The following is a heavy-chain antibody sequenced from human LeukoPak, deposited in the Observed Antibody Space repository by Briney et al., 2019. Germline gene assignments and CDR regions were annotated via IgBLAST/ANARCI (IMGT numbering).Heavy chain of an antibody. CDR2: IYQDGSET. Sequence: GGSLRLSCAASGFTFSHHWLTWVRQGPGKGPEWVANIYQDGSETNYLDSVKGRFTISRDNAKNSLYLQMNSLRAEDTAVYYCARGDYGMDVWGQGTTVTVSS. J-gene: IGHJ6*02. CDR1: GFTFSHHW. CDR3: ARGDYGMDV. V-gene: IGHV3-7*04.